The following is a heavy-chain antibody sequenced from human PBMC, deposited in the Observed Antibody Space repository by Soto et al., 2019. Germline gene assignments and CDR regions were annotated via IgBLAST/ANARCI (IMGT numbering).Heavy chain of an antibody. J-gene: IGHJ6*02. CDR1: GGSISSYY. CDR3: ARDRIAAADGGYYYYYGMDV. V-gene: IGHV4-59*01. CDR2: IYYSGST. D-gene: IGHD6-13*01. Sequence: KTSETLSLTCTVSGGSISSYYWSWIRQPPGKGLEWIGYIYYSGSTNYNPSLKSRVTISVDTSKNQFSLKLSSVTAADTAVYYCARDRIAAADGGYYYYYGMDVWGQGTTVTVSS.